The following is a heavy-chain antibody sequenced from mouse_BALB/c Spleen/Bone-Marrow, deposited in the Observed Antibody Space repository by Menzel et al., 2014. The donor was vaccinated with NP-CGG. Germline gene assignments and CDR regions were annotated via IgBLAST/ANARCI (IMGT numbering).Heavy chain of an antibody. Sequence: VQLQQSGPELVKPGASVKMSCKASGYTFTSYVMHWVKQKPGQGLEWIGYINPYNDGTKYNEKFKGKATLTSDKSSSKAYMELSRLTSEDSAVYYCASPYYRYDALDYWGQGTSVTVSS. CDR3: ASPYYRYDALDY. D-gene: IGHD2-14*01. CDR1: GYTFTSYV. V-gene: IGHV1-14*01. J-gene: IGHJ4*01. CDR2: INPYNDGT.